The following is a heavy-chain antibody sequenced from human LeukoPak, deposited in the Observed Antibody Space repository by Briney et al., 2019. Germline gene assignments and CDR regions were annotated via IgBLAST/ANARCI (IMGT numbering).Heavy chain of an antibody. J-gene: IGHJ4*02. CDR3: ARQVGYSSGWYAEGLYFDY. D-gene: IGHD6-19*01. V-gene: IGHV4-39*01. CDR2: IYYSGST. CDR1: GGSLYSSSYY. Sequence: SETLSLTCTVSGGSLYSSSYYWGWIRQPPGKGLEWVGTIYYSGSTYSNPSLKSRVTISIDTSKNQFSLKLSSVTAADTAVYYCARQVGYSSGWYAEGLYFDYWGQGTLVTVSS.